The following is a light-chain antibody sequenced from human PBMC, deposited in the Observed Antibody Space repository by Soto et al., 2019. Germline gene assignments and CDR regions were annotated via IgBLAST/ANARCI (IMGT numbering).Light chain of an antibody. V-gene: IGKV3-15*01. J-gene: IGKJ4*01. CDR2: GAS. Sequence: EIVMTQSPATLSVSPGERATLSCRASQSVSSNLAWYQQKPGQAPRLLIYGASTRATGIPARFSGSGSGTEFTLTISSLQYEDFAVYYCQRYNNWPPLTFGGGTKVDIK. CDR1: QSVSSN. CDR3: QRYNNWPPLT.